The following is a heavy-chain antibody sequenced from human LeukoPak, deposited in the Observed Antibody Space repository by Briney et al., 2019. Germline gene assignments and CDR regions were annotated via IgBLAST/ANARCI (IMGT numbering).Heavy chain of an antibody. J-gene: IGHJ3*02. CDR2: IYHSGST. Sequence: PSETLSLTCAVSGGSISSSNWWSWVRQPPGKVLEWIVEIYHSGSTNYNPSLKSRVTISVDQSKNQFPLELSSVTAADTAVYYCARDNGSIAAAGSAFDIWGQGTMVTVSS. CDR1: GGSISSSNW. V-gene: IGHV4-4*02. D-gene: IGHD6-13*01. CDR3: ARDNGSIAAAGSAFDI.